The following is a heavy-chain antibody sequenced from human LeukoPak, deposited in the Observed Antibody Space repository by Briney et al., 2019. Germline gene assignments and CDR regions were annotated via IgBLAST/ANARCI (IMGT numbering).Heavy chain of an antibody. CDR3: ASLYYDFWSGYKNFDY. D-gene: IGHD3-3*01. J-gene: IGHJ4*02. CDR1: GGSVSSGSYY. CDR2: IYYSGST. Sequence: SETLSLACTVSGGSVSSGSYYWSWIRQPPGKGLEWIGYIYYSGSTNYNPSLKSRVTISVDTSKNQFSLKLSSVTAADTAVYYCASLYYDFWSGYKNFDYWGQGTLVTVSS. V-gene: IGHV4-61*01.